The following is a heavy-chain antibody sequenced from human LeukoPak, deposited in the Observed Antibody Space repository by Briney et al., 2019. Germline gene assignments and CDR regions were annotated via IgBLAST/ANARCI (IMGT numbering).Heavy chain of an antibody. CDR3: ARFVDWSGYYWGTNWFDP. D-gene: IGHD3-3*01. V-gene: IGHV1-18*01. Sequence: ASVKVSCKASGYTFTSYGISWVRQAPGQGLEWMGWISAYNGNTNYAQKLQGRVTMTTDTSTSTAYMELRSLRSDHTAVYYCARFVDWSGYYWGTNWFDPWGQGTLVTVPS. CDR2: ISAYNGNT. J-gene: IGHJ5*02. CDR1: GYTFTSYG.